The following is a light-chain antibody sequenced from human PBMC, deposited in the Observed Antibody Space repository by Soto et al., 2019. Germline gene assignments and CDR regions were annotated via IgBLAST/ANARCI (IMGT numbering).Light chain of an antibody. CDR1: QSVRNW. Sequence: TQSPSTLFASVGDRVTITCRASQSVRNWLAWYQQKPGQPPRLLIYDASTRAPGIPARFSGRGSGADFTLTISSLEPEDFAVYYCQQRSDSITFGQGTRLE. J-gene: IGKJ5*01. V-gene: IGKV3-11*01. CDR3: QQRSDSIT. CDR2: DAS.